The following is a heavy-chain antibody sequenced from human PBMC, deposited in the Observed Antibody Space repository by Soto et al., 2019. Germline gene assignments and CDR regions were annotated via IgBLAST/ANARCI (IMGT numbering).Heavy chain of an antibody. J-gene: IGHJ6*02. Sequence: SVKVSCKASGGRFNTYAFNWVRQAPGQGLEWLGGIISFFGAAMYAQKFQGRVTITADEFTTTAYLELSSLRSEDTAVYYCARGGKERFRGSGMDVWGQGTTVTVSS. CDR1: GGRFNTYA. CDR3: ARGGKERFRGSGMDV. V-gene: IGHV1-69*13. D-gene: IGHD1-1*01. CDR2: IISFFGAA.